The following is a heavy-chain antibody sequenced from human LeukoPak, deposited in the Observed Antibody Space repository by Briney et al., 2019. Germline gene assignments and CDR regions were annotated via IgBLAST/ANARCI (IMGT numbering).Heavy chain of an antibody. CDR1: GGSISSYY. D-gene: IGHD5-12*01. CDR3: ARMATTYYYYHYYMDV. CDR2: IYTSGST. V-gene: IGHV4-4*07. Sequence: SETLSLTCTVSGGSISSYYWSWIRQPAGKGLEWIGRIYTSGSTNYNPYLKSRVTMSVDTSKNQFSLKLSSVTAADTAVYYCARMATTYYYYHYYMDVWGKGTTVTVSS. J-gene: IGHJ6*03.